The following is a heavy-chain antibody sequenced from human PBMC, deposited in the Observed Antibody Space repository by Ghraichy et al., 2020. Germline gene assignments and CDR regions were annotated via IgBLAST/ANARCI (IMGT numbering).Heavy chain of an antibody. Sequence: GGSLRLSCAASGFTFSSYAMHWVRQAPGKGLEWVAVISYDGSNKYYADSVKGQFTISRDNSKNTLYLQMNSLRAEDTAVYYCATYGDYDYWGQGTLVTVSS. CDR2: ISYDGSNK. CDR1: GFTFSSYA. V-gene: IGHV3-30-3*01. CDR3: ATYGDYDY. D-gene: IGHD4-17*01. J-gene: IGHJ4*02.